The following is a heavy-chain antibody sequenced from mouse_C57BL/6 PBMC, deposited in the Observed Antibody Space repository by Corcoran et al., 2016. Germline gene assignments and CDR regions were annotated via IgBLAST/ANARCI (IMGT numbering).Heavy chain of an antibody. CDR3: ARRGWAAMDY. V-gene: IGHV1-26*01. CDR1: GYTFNDYY. J-gene: IGHJ4*01. CDR2: INPNNGGT. D-gene: IGHD3-3*01. Sequence: EVQLQQSGPELVKPGASVKISCKASGYTFNDYYMNWVKQSHGKSLEWIGDINPNNGGTSYNQKFKGKATLTVDKSSSTAYMELRSLTSEDSAVYYCARRGWAAMDYWGQGTSVTVSS.